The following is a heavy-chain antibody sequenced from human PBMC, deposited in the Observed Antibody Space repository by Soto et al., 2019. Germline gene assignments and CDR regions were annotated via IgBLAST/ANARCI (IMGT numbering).Heavy chain of an antibody. CDR3: ERSLRATIFGVRSWFAP. CDR1: GYTFTSYY. V-gene: IGHV1-46*01. D-gene: IGHD3-3*01. CDR2: INPSGGSK. Sequence: QVQLVQSGAEVKKPGASVKVSCKASGYTFTSYYMHWVRQAPGQGLEWMGIINPSGGSKSYAQKFQGRVTMNRDTSTSTVYMELSSLRSEDTAVYYCERSLRATIFGVRSWFAPWGQGTMVTVSS. J-gene: IGHJ5*02.